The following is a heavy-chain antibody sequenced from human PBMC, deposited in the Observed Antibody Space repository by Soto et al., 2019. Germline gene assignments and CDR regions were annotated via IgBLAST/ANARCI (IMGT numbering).Heavy chain of an antibody. CDR1: GGSFSGYY. CDR3: ARAGEATFDSSGWYFDY. J-gene: IGHJ4*02. Sequence: SETLSLTCAVYGGSFSGYYWSWIRQPPGKGLEWIGEINHSGSTNYNPSLKSRVTISVDTSKNQFSLKLSSVTAADTAVYYCARAGEATFDSSGWYFDYWGQGTLVTVSS. CDR2: INHSGST. D-gene: IGHD6-19*01. V-gene: IGHV4-34*01.